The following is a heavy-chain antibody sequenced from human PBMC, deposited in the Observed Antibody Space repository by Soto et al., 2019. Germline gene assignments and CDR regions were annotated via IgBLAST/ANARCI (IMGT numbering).Heavy chain of an antibody. CDR3: ARVGSTMVRGVIWSYWFDP. D-gene: IGHD3-10*01. Sequence: PSETLSLTCTVSGGSISSGDYYWSWIRQPPGKGLEWIGYIYYSGSTYYNPSLKSRVTISVDTSKNQFSLKLSSVTAADTAVYYCARVGSTMVRGVIWSYWFDPWGQGTLVTVSS. CDR1: GGSISSGDYY. J-gene: IGHJ5*02. CDR2: IYYSGST. V-gene: IGHV4-30-4*01.